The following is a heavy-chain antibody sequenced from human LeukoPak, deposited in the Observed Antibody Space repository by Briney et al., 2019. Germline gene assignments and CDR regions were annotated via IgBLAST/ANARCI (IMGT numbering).Heavy chain of an antibody. CDR1: GFTFSSYA. CDR2: ISGSGGST. D-gene: IGHD6-13*01. V-gene: IGHV3-23*01. Sequence: GGSLRLSCAASGFTFSSYAMSWVRQAPGKGLEWVSAISGSGGSTYHADSVKGRFTISRDNSKNTLYLQMNSLRAEDTAVYYCAKGLGIAAAGTGAFDYWGQGTLVTVSS. J-gene: IGHJ4*02. CDR3: AKGLGIAAAGTGAFDY.